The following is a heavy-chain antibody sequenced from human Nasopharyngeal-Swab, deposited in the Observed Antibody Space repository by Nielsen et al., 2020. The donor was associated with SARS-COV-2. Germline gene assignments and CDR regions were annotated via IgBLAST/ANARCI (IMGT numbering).Heavy chain of an antibody. D-gene: IGHD3-9*01. CDR1: GGSISSFY. Sequence: SQTLSLTCTVSGGSISSFYWSWIRQPPGKGLEWIGYIYYSGSTNYNPSLKSRVTISVETSKNHLSLKLSSVTAADTAVYYCARAEAYYDILTGYYGDAFDIWGQGTMVTVSS. CDR2: IYYSGST. V-gene: IGHV4-59*01. CDR3: ARAEAYYDILTGYYGDAFDI. J-gene: IGHJ3*02.